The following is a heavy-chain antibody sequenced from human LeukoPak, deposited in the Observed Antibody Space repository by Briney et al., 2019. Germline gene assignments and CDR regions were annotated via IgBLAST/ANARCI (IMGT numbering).Heavy chain of an antibody. D-gene: IGHD5-18*01. V-gene: IGHV1-2*02. CDR1: GGTFSSYA. Sequence: ASVKVSCKASGGTFSSYAISWVRQAPGQGLEWMGWINPNSGGTNFAQMFQGRVTMTSDTSISTVYMELSRLRSDDTAVYYCARGEYRYGNDYWGQGTLVTVSS. CDR2: INPNSGGT. CDR3: ARGEYRYGNDY. J-gene: IGHJ4*02.